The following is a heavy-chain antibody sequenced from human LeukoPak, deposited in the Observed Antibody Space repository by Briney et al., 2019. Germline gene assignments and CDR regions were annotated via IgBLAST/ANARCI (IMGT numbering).Heavy chain of an antibody. CDR3: TRRGSSGYLDY. V-gene: IGHV3-73*01. Sequence: GGSLTLSCAASGFTFSGSAMHWVRQASGKGLEWVGRIRSKANSYATACAASVKGRFTISRDDSKNTAYLQMNSLKTEDTAVYYCTRRGSSGYLDYWGQGTLVTVSS. CDR2: IRSKANSYAT. CDR1: GFTFSGSA. D-gene: IGHD3-22*01. J-gene: IGHJ4*02.